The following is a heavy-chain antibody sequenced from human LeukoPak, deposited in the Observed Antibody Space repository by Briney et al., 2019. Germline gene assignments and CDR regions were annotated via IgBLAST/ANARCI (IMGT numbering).Heavy chain of an antibody. D-gene: IGHD3-22*01. J-gene: IGHJ4*02. Sequence: GGSLRLSCAASGFTFSSYGMHWVRQAPGKGLEWVAVISYDGSNKYYADSVKGRFTISRDNAKNSLYLQMNSLRAEDTAVYYCAREPDDSSGYLAAAYFDYWGQGTLVTVSS. CDR3: AREPDDSSGYLAAAYFDY. CDR1: GFTFSSYG. V-gene: IGHV3-33*05. CDR2: ISYDGSNK.